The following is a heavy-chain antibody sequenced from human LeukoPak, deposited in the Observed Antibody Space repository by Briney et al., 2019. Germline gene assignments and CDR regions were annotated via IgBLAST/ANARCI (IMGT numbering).Heavy chain of an antibody. V-gene: IGHV1-46*01. CDR1: GYTFTNFY. CDR2: INPSDGST. CDR3: ARDMLARSASFDY. Sequence: ASVKVSCKASGYTFTNFYIHWVRQAPGQGLEWMGVINPSDGSTTYVQKFQGRVTMTRDTSTSTVYMDLSSLRSEDTAINYCARDMLARSASFDYWGQGTLVTVSS. J-gene: IGHJ4*02. D-gene: IGHD3-10*02.